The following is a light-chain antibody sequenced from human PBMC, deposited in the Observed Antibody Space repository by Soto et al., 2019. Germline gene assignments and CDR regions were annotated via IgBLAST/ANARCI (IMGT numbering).Light chain of an antibody. CDR3: QQYNNWPPSWT. J-gene: IGKJ1*01. CDR1: QSVSSN. Sequence: EILMTQSPSTLAVSPGERATLSCGASQSVSSNLAWYQQKPGQATRLLIYYASTRDTGVPARLSGSGSGTDFTLTISSLQSEDFAVSYCQQYNNWPPSWTCGQGTKVDIK. V-gene: IGKV3-15*01. CDR2: YAS.